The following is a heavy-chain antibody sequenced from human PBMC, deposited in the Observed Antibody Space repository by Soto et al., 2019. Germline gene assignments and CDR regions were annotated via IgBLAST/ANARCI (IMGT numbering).Heavy chain of an antibody. Sequence: QVQLVESGGGVVQPGRSLRLSCAASGFTFSSYGMHWVRQAPGKGLEWVAVISYDGSNKYYADSVKGRFTISRDNSKNPLYLQMNSLRAEDTAVYYCATNYYDSSGYEKRVDYWGQGTLVTVSS. J-gene: IGHJ4*02. D-gene: IGHD3-22*01. CDR3: ATNYYDSSGYEKRVDY. CDR1: GFTFSSYG. CDR2: ISYDGSNK. V-gene: IGHV3-30*03.